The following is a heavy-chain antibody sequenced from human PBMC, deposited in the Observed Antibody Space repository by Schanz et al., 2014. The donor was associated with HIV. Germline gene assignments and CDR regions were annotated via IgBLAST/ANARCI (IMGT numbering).Heavy chain of an antibody. Sequence: QVHLVESGGGVVQPGKSLRLSCAASGFTFRGFGMHWVRQAPGKGLEWVAVISHDGSYQYYADSVKGRFTISRDNSKNTLFLQLTSLKKEDTAVYYCAKDAYSSNYINWVDPWGQGTLVTVSS. CDR3: AKDAYSSNYINWVDP. D-gene: IGHD6-13*01. J-gene: IGHJ5*02. CDR1: GFTFRGFG. CDR2: ISHDGSYQ. V-gene: IGHV3-30*18.